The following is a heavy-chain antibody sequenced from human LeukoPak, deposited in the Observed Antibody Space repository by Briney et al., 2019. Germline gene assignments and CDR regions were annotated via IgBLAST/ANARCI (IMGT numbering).Heavy chain of an antibody. CDR2: IIPIFGTA. V-gene: IGHV1-69*13. CDR1: GGTFSSYA. Sequence: GASVKVSCKASGGTFSSYAISWVRQAPGQGLEWMGGIIPIFGTANYAQKFQGRVTITADEPTSTAYMELSSLRSEDTAVYYCARVPGGTQSSIWGQGTMVTVSS. J-gene: IGHJ3*02. CDR3: ARVPGGTQSSI. D-gene: IGHD6-13*01.